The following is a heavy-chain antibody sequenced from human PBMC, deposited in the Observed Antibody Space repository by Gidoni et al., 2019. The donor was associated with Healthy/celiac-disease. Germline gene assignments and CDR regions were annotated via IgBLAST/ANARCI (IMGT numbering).Heavy chain of an antibody. J-gene: IGHJ5*02. V-gene: IGHV4-4*02. CDR3: ARGIVVVVAATLSRRTSNWFDP. Sequence: QVQLQESGPGLVKPSGTLSLTCAVSGGPISSSNWWSWVRQPPGKGLEWIGEIYHSGSTNYNPSLKSRVTISVDKSKNQFSLKLSSVTAADTAVYYCARGIVVVVAATLSRRTSNWFDPWGQGTLVTVSS. CDR2: IYHSGST. CDR1: GGPISSSNW. D-gene: IGHD2-15*01.